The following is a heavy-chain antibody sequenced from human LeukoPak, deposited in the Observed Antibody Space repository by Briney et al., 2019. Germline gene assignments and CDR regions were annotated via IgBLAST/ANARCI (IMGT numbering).Heavy chain of an antibody. CDR3: ARVNWRLLATMQAFDI. CDR2: ISSSSSYI. J-gene: IGHJ3*02. D-gene: IGHD2/OR15-2a*01. CDR1: GFTFSSYS. V-gene: IGHV3-21*01. Sequence: GGSLRLSCAASGFTFSSYSMNWVRQAPGKGLEWVSSISSSSSYIYYADSVKGRFTISRDNAKNSLYLQMNSLRAEDTAVYYCARVNWRLLATMQAFDIWGQGTMVTVSS.